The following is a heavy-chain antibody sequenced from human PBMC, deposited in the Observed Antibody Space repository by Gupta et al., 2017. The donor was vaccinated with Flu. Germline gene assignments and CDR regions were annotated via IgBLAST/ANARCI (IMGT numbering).Heavy chain of an antibody. CDR2: INPDGAIT. CDR3: AKARRTESRPDD. J-gene: IGHJ4*02. V-gene: IGHV3-74*01. Sequence: AASGFIFSGYGVPWVRQGPGKGLVWVSRINPDGAITDNAESVRGRFAISNDNANNTLYTITNRQTAEDAAYYYSAKARRTESRPDDWGQGTLVTVSA. CDR1: GFIFSGYG.